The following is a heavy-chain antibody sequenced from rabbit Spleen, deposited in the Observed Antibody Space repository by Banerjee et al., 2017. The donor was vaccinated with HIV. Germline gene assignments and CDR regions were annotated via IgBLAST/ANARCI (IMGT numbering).Heavy chain of an antibody. D-gene: IGHD1-1*01. J-gene: IGHJ6*01. CDR3: ARDTSSSFSSYGMDL. V-gene: IGHV1S40*01. Sequence: QSLEESGGDLVQPGASLTLTCTASGFSFSRSYDMCWVRQAPGKGLEWIACIDTGSSGFTYFASWVKGRFTISKTSSTTVTLQMTSLTAADTATYFCARDTSSSFSSYGMDLWGPGTLVTVS. CDR2: IDTGSSGFT. CDR1: GFSFSRSYD.